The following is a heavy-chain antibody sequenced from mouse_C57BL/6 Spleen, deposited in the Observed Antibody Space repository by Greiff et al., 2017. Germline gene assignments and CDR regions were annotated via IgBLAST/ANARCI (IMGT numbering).Heavy chain of an antibody. CDR3: TREGYGLYAMDY. V-gene: IGHV1-15*01. J-gene: IGHJ4*01. CDR1: GYTFTDYE. CDR2: IDPETGGT. D-gene: IGHD1-2*01. Sequence: VQLQQPGAELVRPGASVTLSCKASGYTFTDYEMHWVKQTPVHGLEWIGAIDPETGGTAYNQKFKGKAILTADKSSSTAYMELRSLTSEDSAVYYCTREGYGLYAMDYWGQGTSVTVSS.